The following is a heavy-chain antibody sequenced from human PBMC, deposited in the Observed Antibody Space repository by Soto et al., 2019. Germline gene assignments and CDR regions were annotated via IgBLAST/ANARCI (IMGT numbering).Heavy chain of an antibody. J-gene: IGHJ4*02. CDR3: AKDRLAGGFDY. V-gene: IGHV3-23*01. CDR2: ISSTASNT. Sequence: GWVRQAPGKGLEWVSLISSTASNTYYTDSVKGRFTISRDNSRNTVYLQMNSPRADDTAVYYCAKDRLAGGFDYWGQGTLVTVSS. D-gene: IGHD3-16*01.